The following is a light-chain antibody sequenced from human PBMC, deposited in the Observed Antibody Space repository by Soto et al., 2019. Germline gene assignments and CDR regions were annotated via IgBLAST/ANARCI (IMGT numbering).Light chain of an antibody. CDR2: LNSDGSH. CDR3: QTWGTGIQV. CDR1: SGHSSYA. Sequence: QPVLTQSPSASASPGASVKLTCTLSSGHSSYAIAWHQQQPERGPRYLMKLNSDGSHNKGDGIPDRFSGSSSGAERYLTISSLQSEDEADYYCQTWGTGIQVFGGGTKLTVL. V-gene: IGLV4-69*01. J-gene: IGLJ2*01.